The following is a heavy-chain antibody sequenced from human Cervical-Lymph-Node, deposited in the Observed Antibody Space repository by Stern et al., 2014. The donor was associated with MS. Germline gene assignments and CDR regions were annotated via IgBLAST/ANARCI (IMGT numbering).Heavy chain of an antibody. CDR3: ARDHTIFGVITLRSHAFDI. J-gene: IGHJ3*02. CDR2: ISSSSSTI. V-gene: IGHV3-48*04. CDR1: GFTFSDYG. Sequence: EVQLVESGGGLVQSGGSLRLSCAASGFTFSDYGMNWVRQAPGKGLEWVSYISSSSSTIYYADSVKGRFTISRDNAKNSLYLQMNSLRGEDTAVYYCARDHTIFGVITLRSHAFDIWGQGTMVSVSS. D-gene: IGHD3-3*01.